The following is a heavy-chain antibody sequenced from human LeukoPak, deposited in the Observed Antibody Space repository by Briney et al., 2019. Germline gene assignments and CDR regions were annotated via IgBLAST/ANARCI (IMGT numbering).Heavy chain of an antibody. Sequence: GGSLRLSCTASGFSFSGHWMHWARQLPGKGLVWVSRISPTGSTTSYADSVKGRFTVSRDNAKNTLYLQVNNLRTEDTAVYYCARGPNSNWSGLDFWGQGTLLTVSS. V-gene: IGHV3-74*01. CDR1: GFSFSGHW. J-gene: IGHJ4*02. D-gene: IGHD6-6*01. CDR2: ISPTGSTT. CDR3: ARGPNSNWSGLDF.